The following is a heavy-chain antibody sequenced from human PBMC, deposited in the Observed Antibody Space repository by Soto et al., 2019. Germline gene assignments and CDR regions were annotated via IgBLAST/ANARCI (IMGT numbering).Heavy chain of an antibody. Sequence: GESLKISCKRSGYSYITYWISWVRLMPGKGLEWMGRIDPSDSSTYYSPSLQAQVTISYDKSIDTAYLQWSSLKASDTAMYYCARHEGRGYCSGGSCYSRYYYYGMDVWGQGTTVTVSS. CDR3: ARHEGRGYCSGGSCYSRYYYYGMDV. CDR1: GYSYITYW. D-gene: IGHD2-15*01. V-gene: IGHV5-10-1*04. CDR2: IDPSDSST. J-gene: IGHJ6*02.